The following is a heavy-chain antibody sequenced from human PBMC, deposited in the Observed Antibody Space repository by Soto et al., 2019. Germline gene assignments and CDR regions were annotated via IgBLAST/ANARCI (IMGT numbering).Heavy chain of an antibody. CDR3: ARVVLSITRGAFDA. CDR1: GGSISSSHW. D-gene: IGHD1-20*01. CDR2: IPHSGTS. Sequence: QVQLQESGPGLVKPSGTLSLTCAVSGGSISSSHWWTWVRQSPGKGLEYIGEIPHSGTSNSNPSLKSRVTLSVDMSKNHFSLTLTSVTAADTAVYYCARVVLSITRGAFDAWGQGTPVIVSS. V-gene: IGHV4-4*02. J-gene: IGHJ3*01.